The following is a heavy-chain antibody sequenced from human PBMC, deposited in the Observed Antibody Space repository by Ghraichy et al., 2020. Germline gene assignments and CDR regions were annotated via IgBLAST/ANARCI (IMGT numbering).Heavy chain of an antibody. CDR3: ARHSGSYYYGSGSYYSNWFDP. J-gene: IGHJ5*02. V-gene: IGHV4-39*01. CDR1: GASISHTYY. Sequence: SQTLSLTCTVSGASISHTYYWAWIRQPPGKGLEWIGRFYYGGTTYYNPSLESRITISVDTSNNQFSLKVNSVTASDTAVYYCARHSGSYYYGSGSYYSNWFDPWGQGTLVTVSS. D-gene: IGHD3-10*01. CDR2: FYYGGTT.